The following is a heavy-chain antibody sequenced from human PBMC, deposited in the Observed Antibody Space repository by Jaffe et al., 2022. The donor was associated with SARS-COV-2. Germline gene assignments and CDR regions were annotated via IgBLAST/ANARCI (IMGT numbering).Heavy chain of an antibody. CDR2: IYASGST. CDR3: VRKGDV. J-gene: IGHJ6*02. V-gene: IGHV4-61*02. CDR1: GASISSGSYY. Sequence: QVLLQESGPGLVKPSQTLSLTCTVSGASISSGSYYWNWIRQPAGKGLEWIGRIYASGSTDYNPSLKSRVTISVDTSKNQFSLKLSSVTAADTAVYYCVRKGDVWGQGTTITVSS.